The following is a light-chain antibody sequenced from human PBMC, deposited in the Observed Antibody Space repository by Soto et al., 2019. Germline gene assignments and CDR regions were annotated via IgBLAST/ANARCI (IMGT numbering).Light chain of an antibody. CDR2: DVS. CDR1: TSDVGGYNY. CDR3: SSYSGSSFVL. J-gene: IGLJ2*01. V-gene: IGLV2-14*01. Sequence: ALTQPASVSGSPGQSITISCTGTTSDVGGYNYVSWYQQHPGKAPKLMIYDVSNWPSGIPSRFSGSKSGNTASLTISGLQPEDEADYYCSSYSGSSFVLFGGGTKLTVL.